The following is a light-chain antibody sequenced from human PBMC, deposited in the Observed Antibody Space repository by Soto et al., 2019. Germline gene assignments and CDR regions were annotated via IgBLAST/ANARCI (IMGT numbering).Light chain of an antibody. J-gene: IGKJ4*01. CDR2: AAS. CDR3: QQLNSYPRT. Sequence: DMQFTQSPSFLSSSVGDRVTITCLSSQGISSYLAWYQQKPGKAPKLLIYAASTLQSGVPSRFSGSGSGTEFTLTISSLQPEDFATYYCQQLNSYPRTFGGGTKVDIX. CDR1: QGISSY. V-gene: IGKV1-9*01.